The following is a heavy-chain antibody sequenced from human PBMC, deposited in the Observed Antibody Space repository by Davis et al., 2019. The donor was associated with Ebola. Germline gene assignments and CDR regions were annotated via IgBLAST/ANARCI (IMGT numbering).Heavy chain of an antibody. J-gene: IGHJ4*02. V-gene: IGHV3-48*04. CDR1: GFTFSSYS. CDR2: ISSSGSTI. Sequence: PGGSLRLSCAASGFTFSSYSMNWVRQAPGKGLEWVSYISSSGSTIYYADSVKGRFTISRDNAKNSLYLQMNSLRAEDTAVYYCARDGIAAAGLGYWGQGTLVTVSS. CDR3: ARDGIAAAGLGY. D-gene: IGHD6-13*01.